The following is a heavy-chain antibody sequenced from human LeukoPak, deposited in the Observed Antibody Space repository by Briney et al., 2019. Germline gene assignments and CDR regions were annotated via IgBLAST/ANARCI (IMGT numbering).Heavy chain of an antibody. Sequence: QPGGSLRLSCAAPGFTFTNYGMHWVRQAPGKGLEWVALITYDGYYKYYSDSVKGRFTISSDTSKNTLYLQMNSLRAEDTAVFYCARIRGGPIDYWGQGTLVTVSS. V-gene: IGHV3-30*03. CDR3: ARIRGGPIDY. CDR2: ITYDGYYK. J-gene: IGHJ4*02. D-gene: IGHD3-16*01. CDR1: GFTFTNYG.